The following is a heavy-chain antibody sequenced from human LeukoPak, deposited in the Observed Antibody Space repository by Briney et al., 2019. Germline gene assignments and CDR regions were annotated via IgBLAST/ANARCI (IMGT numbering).Heavy chain of an antibody. D-gene: IGHD1-1*01. CDR1: GFTFSSCG. V-gene: IGHV3-30*18. Sequence: GGSLRLSCVASGFTFSSCGMHWVRQAPGKGLEWVAVVSYDGSYNDTADSVKGRFTVSRDNSKNTLYLQMNSLRPDDTAVYYCAKELEPIIDAFDLWGRGTLVSVSS. CDR3: AKELEPIIDAFDL. CDR2: VSYDGSYN. J-gene: IGHJ3*01.